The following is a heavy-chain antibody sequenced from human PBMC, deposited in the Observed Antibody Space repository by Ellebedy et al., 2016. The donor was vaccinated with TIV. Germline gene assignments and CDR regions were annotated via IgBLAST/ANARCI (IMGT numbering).Heavy chain of an antibody. J-gene: IGHJ3*01. V-gene: IGHV1-18*01. Sequence: AASVKVSCKASSTSAINWVRQAPGQGLEWMGWISPYNGHTDYAQNFQGRVTVTFDTSTTTAYMELRGLRSDDTAIYYCARRLDGSNPDAFNVWGQGTMVTVSS. CDR1: STSA. CDR3: ARRLDGSNPDAFNV. CDR2: ISPYNGHT. D-gene: IGHD3-16*01.